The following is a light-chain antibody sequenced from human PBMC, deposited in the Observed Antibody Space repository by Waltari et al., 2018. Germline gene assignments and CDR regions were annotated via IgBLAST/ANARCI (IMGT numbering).Light chain of an antibody. Sequence: VVLTQPPDTLSLSPGVRATLACRASQSVGTSLAWYQQKPGQAPRLLIYGASRRATGIPDRFSGSGSGTDFSLTISRLEPEDFAVYYCQHYVRLPATFGQGTKVEI. V-gene: IGKV3-20*01. CDR3: QHYVRLPAT. CDR2: GAS. J-gene: IGKJ1*01. CDR1: QSVGTS.